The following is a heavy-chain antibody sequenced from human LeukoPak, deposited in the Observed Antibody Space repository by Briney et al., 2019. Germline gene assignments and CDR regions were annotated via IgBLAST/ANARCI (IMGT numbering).Heavy chain of an antibody. CDR1: GFTFGSYA. D-gene: IGHD6-13*01. CDR2: ISYDGSNK. J-gene: IGHJ4*02. CDR3: AREGIAAAGTGGDY. Sequence: GGSQRLSCAASGFTFGSYAMHWVRQAPGKGLEWVAVISYDGSNKYYADSVEGRFTVSRDNVKNTLYLQMSSLRAEDTAVYYCAREGIAAAGTGGDYWGQGTLVTVSS. V-gene: IGHV3-30*04.